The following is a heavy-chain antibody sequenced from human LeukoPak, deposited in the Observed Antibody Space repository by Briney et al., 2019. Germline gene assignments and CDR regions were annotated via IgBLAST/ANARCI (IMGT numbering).Heavy chain of an antibody. J-gene: IGHJ4*02. V-gene: IGHV3-73*01. CDR1: GFTFSGSH. D-gene: IGHD2-21*02. CDR2: VRNAADGYAT. CDR3: SRQTVSCHDY. Sequence: GGSLRLSCEGSGFTFSGSHMHWVRQAPGKGLEWVGHVRNAADGYATAYGASVKGRFTISRDDSNNMVYLQMNSLKTEDSAVYYCSRQTVSCHDYWGQGTLATVSS.